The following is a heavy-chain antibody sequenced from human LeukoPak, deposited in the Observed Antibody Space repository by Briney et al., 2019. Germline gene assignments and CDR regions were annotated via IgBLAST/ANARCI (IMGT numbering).Heavy chain of an antibody. V-gene: IGHV3-30-3*01. D-gene: IGHD1-14*01. Sequence: GGSLRLSCAASGFTFSSYAMHWVRQAPGKGLEWVAVISYDGSNKYYADSVKGRFTISRDNSKNTLYLQMNSLRAEDTAVYYCARDPAELEPQGDDWFDPWGQGTLVTVSS. CDR2: ISYDGSNK. J-gene: IGHJ5*02. CDR1: GFTFSSYA. CDR3: ARDPAELEPQGDDWFDP.